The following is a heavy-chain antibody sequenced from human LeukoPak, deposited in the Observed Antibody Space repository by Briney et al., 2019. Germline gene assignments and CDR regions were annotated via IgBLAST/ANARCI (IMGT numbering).Heavy chain of an antibody. J-gene: IGHJ4*02. D-gene: IGHD3-10*01. CDR3: AREVQYYGSGSYSGYFDY. V-gene: IGHV3-53*04. CDR1: GFTVSSNY. CDR2: IYSGGST. Sequence: GGSLRRSCAASGFTVSSNYMSWVRQAPGKGLEWVSVIYSGGSTYYADSVKGRFTISRHNSKNTLYLQMNSLRAEDTAVYYCAREVQYYGSGSYSGYFDYWGQGTLVTVSS.